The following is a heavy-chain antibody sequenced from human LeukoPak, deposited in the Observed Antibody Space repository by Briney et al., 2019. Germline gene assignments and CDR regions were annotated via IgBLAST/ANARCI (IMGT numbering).Heavy chain of an antibody. D-gene: IGHD5-12*01. CDR1: GFTFSSYA. Sequence: QTGGSLRLSCAASGFTFSSYAMTWVRQAPGKGLEWVSVISGSGGSTYYADSVKGRFTISRDNSKNTLYLQMNSLRVEDTAVYYCAKDLRSGYDSPVDYWGQGTLVTVSS. V-gene: IGHV3-23*01. J-gene: IGHJ4*02. CDR3: AKDLRSGYDSPVDY. CDR2: ISGSGGST.